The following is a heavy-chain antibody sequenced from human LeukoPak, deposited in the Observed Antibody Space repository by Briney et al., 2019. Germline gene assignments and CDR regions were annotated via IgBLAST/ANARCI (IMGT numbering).Heavy chain of an antibody. CDR3: ARDVFTKYYDSSGYYWVY. J-gene: IGHJ4*02. CDR2: IIPIFGTA. Sequence: SVKVSCKASGGTFSSYAISWVRQAPGQGLEWMGGIIPIFGTANYAQKFQGRVTMARDMSTSTVYMELSSLRSEDTAVYYCARDVFTKYYDSSGYYWVYWGQGTLVTVSS. D-gene: IGHD3-22*01. CDR1: GGTFSSYA. V-gene: IGHV1-69*05.